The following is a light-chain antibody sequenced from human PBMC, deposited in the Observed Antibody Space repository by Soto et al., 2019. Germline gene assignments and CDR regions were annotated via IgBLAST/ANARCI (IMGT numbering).Light chain of an antibody. Sequence: QSALTQPASVSGSPGQSITISCTGTSSVVGVYNSVSWYQQRPGKVPKLMIYDVSNRPSGVSNRFSGSKSGNTASLTISGLQAEDEADYYCSSYTTGNTYVFGSGTKVTVL. CDR2: DVS. J-gene: IGLJ1*01. CDR3: SSYTTGNTYV. CDR1: SSVVGVYNS. V-gene: IGLV2-14*01.